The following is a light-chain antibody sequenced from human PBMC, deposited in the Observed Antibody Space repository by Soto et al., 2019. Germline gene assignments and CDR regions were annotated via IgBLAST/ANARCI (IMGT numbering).Light chain of an antibody. Sequence: QSALTQPASVSGSPGQSITISCTGTSSDVGGYNYVSWYQQHPAKAPKFMIYDVSNRPSGVSNRFSDSKSGNTASLTISGLQAEDEADYYCSSYTTSNTRQIVFGTGTKVTVL. CDR1: SSDVGGYNY. J-gene: IGLJ1*01. V-gene: IGLV2-14*01. CDR3: SSYTTSNTRQIV. CDR2: DVS.